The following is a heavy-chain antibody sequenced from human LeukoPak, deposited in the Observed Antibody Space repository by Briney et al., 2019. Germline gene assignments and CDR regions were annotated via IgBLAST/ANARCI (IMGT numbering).Heavy chain of an antibody. CDR3: AKDYHIVVVTAIPLDY. CDR1: GFTFSSYA. Sequence: GGSLRLSCAASGFTFSSYATSWVRQAPGKGLEWVSAISGSGGSTYYADSVKGRFTISRDNSKNTLYLQMNSLRAEDTAVYYCAKDYHIVVVTAIPLDYWGQGTLVTVSS. D-gene: IGHD2-21*02. CDR2: ISGSGGST. J-gene: IGHJ4*02. V-gene: IGHV3-23*01.